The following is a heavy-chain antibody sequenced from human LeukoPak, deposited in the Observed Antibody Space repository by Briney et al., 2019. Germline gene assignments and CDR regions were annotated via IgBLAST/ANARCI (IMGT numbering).Heavy chain of an antibody. J-gene: IGHJ4*02. Sequence: SETLSLTCTVSGGSISSYYWSWLRQPPGKGLEWIGYIYYSGSTNYNPSLKSRVTISVDTSKNQFSLKLSSVTAADTAVYYCARDDQQLVLGYWGQGTLVTVSS. V-gene: IGHV4-59*01. CDR2: IYYSGST. CDR3: ARDDQQLVLGY. D-gene: IGHD6-13*01. CDR1: GGSISSYY.